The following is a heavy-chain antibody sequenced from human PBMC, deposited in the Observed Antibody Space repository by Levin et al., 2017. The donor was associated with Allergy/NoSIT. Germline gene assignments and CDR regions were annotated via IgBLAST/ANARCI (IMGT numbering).Heavy chain of an antibody. D-gene: IGHD5-12*01. CDR2: INPNSGGT. V-gene: IGHV1-2*04. CDR1: GYTFTGYY. J-gene: IGHJ6*02. CDR3: ARGYSGYKTTYYYYGMDV. Sequence: ASVKVSCKASGYTFTGYYMHWVRQAPGQGLEWMGWINPNSGGTNYAQKFQGWVTMTRDTSISTAYMELSRLRSDDTAVYYCARGYSGYKTTYYYYGMDVWGQGTTVTVSS.